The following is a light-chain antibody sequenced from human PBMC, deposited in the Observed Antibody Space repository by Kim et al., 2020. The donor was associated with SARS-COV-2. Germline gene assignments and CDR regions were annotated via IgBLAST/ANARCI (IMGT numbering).Light chain of an antibody. J-gene: IGKJ1*01. Sequence: DIQMTQSPSTLSASVGDRVTITCRASQSVSNTLAWYQQKPGKAPKVLIYQASTLEGGVPSRFSGSGSGTEFTLTISSLQPDDFATYYCQQYKTYSRTFGQGTKVEIK. CDR3: QQYKTYSRT. CDR1: QSVSNT. V-gene: IGKV1-5*03. CDR2: QAS.